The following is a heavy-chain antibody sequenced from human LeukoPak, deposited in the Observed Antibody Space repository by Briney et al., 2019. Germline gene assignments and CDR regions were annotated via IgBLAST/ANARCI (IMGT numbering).Heavy chain of an antibody. CDR1: GYTFTSYA. CDR2: INAGNGNT. J-gene: IGHJ5*02. Sequence: GASVKVSCKASGYTFTSYAMHWVRQAPGQRLEWMGWINAGNGNTKYSQKFQGRVTITRDTSASTAYMELSSLRSEDTAVYYCARNYDILTGYYGGFDPWGQGTLVTVSS. D-gene: IGHD3-9*01. CDR3: ARNYDILTGYYGGFDP. V-gene: IGHV1-3*01.